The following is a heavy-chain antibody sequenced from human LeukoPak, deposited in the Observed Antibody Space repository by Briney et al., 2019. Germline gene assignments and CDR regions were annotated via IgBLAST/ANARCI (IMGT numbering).Heavy chain of an antibody. V-gene: IGHV4-39*01. CDR2: IYYSGST. CDR3: APWWDTMVRGDR. Sequence: PSETLSLTCTVSGGSISSSSYYWGWIRQPPGKGLEWIGSIYYSGSTYYNPSLKSRVTISVDTSKNQFSLKLSSVTAADTAVYYCAPWWDTMVRGDRWGQGTLVTVSS. CDR1: GGSISSSSYY. D-gene: IGHD3-10*01. J-gene: IGHJ4*02.